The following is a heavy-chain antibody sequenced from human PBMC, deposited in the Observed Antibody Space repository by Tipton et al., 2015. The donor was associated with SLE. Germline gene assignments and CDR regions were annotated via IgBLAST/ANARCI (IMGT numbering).Heavy chain of an antibody. CDR2: IWYDGSNK. CDR3: AKDLVHYYDSSGYMD. CDR1: GFTFSSSG. Sequence: SLRLSCAASGFTFSSSGMHWVRQAPGKGLEWVAVIWYDGSNKYYADSVKGRFTISRDNSKNTLYLQMNSLRAEDTAVYYCAKDLVHYYDSSGYMDWGQGTLVTVSS. V-gene: IGHV3-33*06. J-gene: IGHJ4*02. D-gene: IGHD3-22*01.